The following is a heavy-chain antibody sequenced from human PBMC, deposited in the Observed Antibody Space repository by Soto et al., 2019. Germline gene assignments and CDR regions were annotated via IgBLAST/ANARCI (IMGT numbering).Heavy chain of an antibody. CDR3: ARAGRYCSGGSCYGAYYYYGMDV. V-gene: IGHV1-69*01. J-gene: IGHJ6*02. CDR2: IIPIFGTA. D-gene: IGHD2-15*01. Sequence: WVRQXXGQGLEWMGGIIPIFGTANYAQKFQGRVTITADESTSTAYMELSSLRSEDTAVYYCARAGRYCSGGSCYGAYYYYGMDVWGQGTTVTVSS.